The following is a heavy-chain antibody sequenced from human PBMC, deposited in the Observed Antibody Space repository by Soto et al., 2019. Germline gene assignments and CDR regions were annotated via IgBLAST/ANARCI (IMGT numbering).Heavy chain of an antibody. J-gene: IGHJ3*02. Sequence: PGGSLRLSCSASGFPFSTYSMYWVRQTPGKGLEYVSAIGPNGNGPYYADSVKGRFTISRDNSENKLYLQMTSLRVEDSAPYYCATWHLREHAYDIWGQGTMVTVSS. CDR1: GFPFSTYS. CDR2: IGPNGNGP. D-gene: IGHD5-12*01. V-gene: IGHV3-64D*06. CDR3: ATWHLREHAYDI.